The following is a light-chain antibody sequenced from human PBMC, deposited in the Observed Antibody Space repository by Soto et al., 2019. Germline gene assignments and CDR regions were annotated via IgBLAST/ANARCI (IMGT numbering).Light chain of an antibody. J-gene: IGLJ1*01. CDR2: VTD. Sequence: QTVVTQPPSASRTPGQRVTISCSGSISNIGKTTVNWYQLLPGTAPKLLIYVTDKRPSGVPDRFSGSKSGTSASLAISGLQPEDEADYFCSAWDNSLNGHVFGAGTKLTVL. CDR3: SAWDNSLNGHV. CDR1: ISNIGKTT. V-gene: IGLV1-44*01.